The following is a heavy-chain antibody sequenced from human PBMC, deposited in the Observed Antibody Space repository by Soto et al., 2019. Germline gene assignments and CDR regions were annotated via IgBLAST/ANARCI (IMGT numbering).Heavy chain of an antibody. CDR2: IYYNGHT. V-gene: IGHV4-59*08. CDR1: GGSIGSYY. CDR3: ARVQSSDYDRAFGY. Sequence: SETLSLTCTVSGGSIGSYYWSWIRQPPGKGLEWIGYIYYNGHTDYNPSLKSRVTISVDTSKNQLSLKLSSVTAADTAVYYCARVQSSDYDRAFGYWGQGTLVTVSS. D-gene: IGHD3-9*01. J-gene: IGHJ4*02.